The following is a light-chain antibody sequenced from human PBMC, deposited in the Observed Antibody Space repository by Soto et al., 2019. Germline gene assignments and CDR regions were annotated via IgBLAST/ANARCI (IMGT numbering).Light chain of an antibody. J-gene: IGKJ2*01. Sequence: EIVMTQSPATLSVSPGERATLSCRASQSVSSNLAWYQQKPGQAPRLLIYGASTRANGIPARFSGSGSGTEFTLTISSLQSEDFAVYYFQQYNNWPPYTFGQGTKLEIK. V-gene: IGKV3-15*01. CDR3: QQYNNWPPYT. CDR2: GAS. CDR1: QSVSSN.